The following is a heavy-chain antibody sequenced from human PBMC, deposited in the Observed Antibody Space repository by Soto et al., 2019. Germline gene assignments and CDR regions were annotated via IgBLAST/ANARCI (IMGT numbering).Heavy chain of an antibody. CDR1: GFTFSDHY. J-gene: IGHJ6*02. Sequence: QEPLVQSGGGLVKPGGSLRLSCTASGFTFSDHYMSWIRQAPGKGLEWVSYISNTNSYTNYADSVRGRFTISRDNAKNSLYLQMNSLRAEDTAVYYCARGHYGLDVWGQGTRATVSS. CDR2: ISNTNSYT. V-gene: IGHV3-11*05. CDR3: ARGHYGLDV.